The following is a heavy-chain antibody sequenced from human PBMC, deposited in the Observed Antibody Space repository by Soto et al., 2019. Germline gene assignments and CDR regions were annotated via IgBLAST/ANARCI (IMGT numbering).Heavy chain of an antibody. CDR1: GFTFSSYS. CDR2: ISSSSSYI. Sequence: GGSLRLSCAASGFTFSSYSMNWVRQAPGKGLEWVSSISSSSSYIYYADSVKGRFTISRDNAKNSLYLQMNSLRAEDTAVYYCARDKIPGDYYYYYYMDVWGKGTTVTVSS. CDR3: ARDKIPGDYYYYYYMDV. J-gene: IGHJ6*03. D-gene: IGHD2-21*01. V-gene: IGHV3-21*01.